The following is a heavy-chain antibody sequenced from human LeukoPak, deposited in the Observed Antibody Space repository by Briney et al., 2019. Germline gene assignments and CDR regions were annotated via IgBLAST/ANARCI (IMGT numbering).Heavy chain of an antibody. Sequence: GGSLRLSCAASGFTFSSHSMNWVRQAPGKGLEWVSYISSSSSTIYYADSVKGRFTIPRDNAKNSLYLQMNSLRAEDTAVYYCARGAYYYEDWGQGTLVTVSS. D-gene: IGHD3-22*01. CDR1: GFTFSSHS. J-gene: IGHJ4*02. CDR2: ISSSSSTI. V-gene: IGHV3-48*01. CDR3: ARGAYYYED.